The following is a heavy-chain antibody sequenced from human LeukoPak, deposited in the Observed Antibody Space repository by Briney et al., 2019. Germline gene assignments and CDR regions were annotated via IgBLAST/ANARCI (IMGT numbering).Heavy chain of an antibody. V-gene: IGHV1-2*02. D-gene: IGHD2-15*01. CDR2: INPNSGGT. CDR1: GYTFTSYG. J-gene: IGHJ3*02. CDR3: ARGGDIVVVVAADDAFDI. Sequence: ASVKVSCKASGYTFTSYGISWVRQAPGQGLEWMGWINPNSGGTNYAQKFQGRVTMTRDTSISTAYMELSRLRSDDTAVYYCARGGDIVVVVAADDAFDIWGQGTMVTVSS.